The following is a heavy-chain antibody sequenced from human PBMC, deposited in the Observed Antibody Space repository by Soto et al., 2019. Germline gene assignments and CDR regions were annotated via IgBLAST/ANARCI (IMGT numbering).Heavy chain of an antibody. V-gene: IGHV1-18*01. Sequence: ASVKVSCKASGYTFTSYGISWVRQAPGQGLEWMGWISAYNGNTNYAQKLQGRVTMTADTSTSTAYMELRGLRSDDTAVYYCAGGRLRGLGYCSGGSCYFVGDAFDIWGQGTMVTVSS. CDR3: AGGRLRGLGYCSGGSCYFVGDAFDI. CDR1: GYTFTSYG. J-gene: IGHJ3*02. CDR2: ISAYNGNT. D-gene: IGHD2-15*01.